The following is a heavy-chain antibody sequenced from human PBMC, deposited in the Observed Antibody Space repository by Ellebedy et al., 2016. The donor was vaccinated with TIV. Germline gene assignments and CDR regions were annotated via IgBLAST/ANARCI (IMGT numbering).Heavy chain of an antibody. CDR3: TRDAGRLTAPNV. D-gene: IGHD3-9*01. CDR2: ICDSGST. CDR1: GGSISSSSYN. J-gene: IGHJ4*02. Sequence: MPSETLSLTCTVSGGSISSSSYNWGWIRQPQGKGLEWIGCICDSGSTYYNPSLKSRVTISVDTSTSQFSLKLSSVTAADTAVYYCTRDAGRLTAPNVWGQGTLVTVSS. V-gene: IGHV4-39*07.